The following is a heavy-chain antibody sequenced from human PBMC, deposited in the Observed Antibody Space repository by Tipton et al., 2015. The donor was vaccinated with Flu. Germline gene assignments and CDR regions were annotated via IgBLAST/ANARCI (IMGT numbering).Heavy chain of an antibody. Sequence: GLVKPSQTLSLTCAISGDSVSSNSAAWNWIRQSPSRGLEWLARTYYRSKWYNDNTLSVKSRITINPDTPKNQYCLQLNSVTPEDPALYYCARAPTGGWYFDLWGRGPLVTVSS. V-gene: IGHV6-1*01. J-gene: IGHJ2*01. CDR3: ARAPTGGWYFDL. CDR2: TYYRSKWYN. CDR1: GDSVSSNSAA. D-gene: IGHD7-27*01.